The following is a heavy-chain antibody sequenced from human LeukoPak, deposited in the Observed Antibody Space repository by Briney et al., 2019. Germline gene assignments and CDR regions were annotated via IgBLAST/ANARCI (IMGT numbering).Heavy chain of an antibody. D-gene: IGHD3-3*01. V-gene: IGHV1-46*01. Sequence: ASVKVSCKASAYTFTSFYMHWVRQAPGQGLEWMGMINPGGGSTTYAQKFQGRVTMTRDTSTSTVYMELSSLRSEDTAVYYCARDKPYYYFWSDTYGMDVWGQGTTVTVSS. CDR1: AYTFTSFY. CDR2: INPGGGST. J-gene: IGHJ6*02. CDR3: ARDKPYYYFWSDTYGMDV.